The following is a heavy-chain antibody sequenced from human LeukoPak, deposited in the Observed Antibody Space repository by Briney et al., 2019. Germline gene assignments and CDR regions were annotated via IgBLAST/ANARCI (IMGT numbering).Heavy chain of an antibody. CDR2: ISSSGSTI. J-gene: IGHJ6*03. Sequence: GGSLRLSCAASRFTFSDYYMSWIRQAPGKGLEWVSCISSSGSTIYYADSVKGRFTISRDNAKNSLYLQMNSLRAEDTAVYYCARMGVRGVIKYYYYYMGVWGKGTTVTISS. CDR3: ARMGVRGVIKYYYYYMGV. D-gene: IGHD3-10*01. V-gene: IGHV3-11*01. CDR1: RFTFSDYY.